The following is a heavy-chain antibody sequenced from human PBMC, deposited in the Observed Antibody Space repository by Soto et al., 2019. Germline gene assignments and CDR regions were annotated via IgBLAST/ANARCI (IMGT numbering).Heavy chain of an antibody. CDR1: GSIFTTYG. D-gene: IGHD4-4*01. V-gene: IGHV3-33*02. J-gene: IGHJ4*02. Sequence: GGSLRPSCTMSGSIFTTYGVHWVRQAADKGLEWVATIWYNGNHYFYKDSITGRFAVYPDNSTHTVLLRMNTLRAEDTATYYCARDRGYGGNYVFDFWGLGTLVTVS. CDR3: ARDRGYGGNYVFDF. CDR2: IWYNGNHY.